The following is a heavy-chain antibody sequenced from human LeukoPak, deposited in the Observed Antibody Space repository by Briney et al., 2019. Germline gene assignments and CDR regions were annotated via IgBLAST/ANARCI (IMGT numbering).Heavy chain of an antibody. CDR2: ISGSAGGT. Sequence: GGSLRLSCAVSGITLSNYGMSWVRQAPGKGLEWVAGISGSAGGTNYADSVKGRFTISRDNSKNTLHLQMNSLRAEDTALYYCAKATTAIVMDNFFDYWGQGTLVSVSS. V-gene: IGHV3-23*01. CDR1: GITLSNYG. CDR3: AKATTAIVMDNFFDY. D-gene: IGHD3-22*01. J-gene: IGHJ4*02.